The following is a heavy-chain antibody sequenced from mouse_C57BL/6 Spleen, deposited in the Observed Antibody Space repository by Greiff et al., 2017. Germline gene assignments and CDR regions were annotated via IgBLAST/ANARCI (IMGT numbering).Heavy chain of an antibody. CDR1: GFTFSDYG. CDR3: ARPAMDY. J-gene: IGHJ4*01. Sequence: EVKVVESGGGLVKPGGSLKLSCAASGFTFSDYGMHWVSQAPEKGLEWVAYISSGSSTIYYADTVKGRFTLSRDNAKNTLFLPMTSLKAEDTARYYCARPAMDYWGQGTSVTVSS. V-gene: IGHV5-17*01. CDR2: ISSGSSTI.